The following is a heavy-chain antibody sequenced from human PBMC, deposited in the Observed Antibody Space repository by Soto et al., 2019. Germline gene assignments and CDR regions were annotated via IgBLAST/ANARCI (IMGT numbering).Heavy chain of an antibody. CDR1: GYRFTSNS. CDR3: ARTLVSSGTDY. J-gene: IGHJ4*02. Sequence: ASVKVSCKASGYRFTSNSIHWVRLAPGQGLEWMGIINPDGGNTHYAQNFQGRVSVTSDTSTSTVYMELSSLTSEDTAIYYCARTLVSSGTDYWGQGTLVTVSS. V-gene: IGHV1-46*01. D-gene: IGHD2-15*01. CDR2: INPDGGNT.